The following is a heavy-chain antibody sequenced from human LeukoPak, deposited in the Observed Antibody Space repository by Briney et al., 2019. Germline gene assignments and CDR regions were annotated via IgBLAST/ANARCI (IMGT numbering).Heavy chain of an antibody. J-gene: IGHJ6*02. CDR2: ISGSGGRT. Sequence: GGSLRLSCAASGFTFSSYAMTWVRQAPGGGLEWVSAISGSGGRTYSADSVKGRFTISRDNSKNTLYLQMNSLRAEDTAVYYCAKDDYYYYGMDVWGQGTTVTVSS. V-gene: IGHV3-23*01. CDR1: GFTFSSYA. CDR3: AKDDYYYYGMDV.